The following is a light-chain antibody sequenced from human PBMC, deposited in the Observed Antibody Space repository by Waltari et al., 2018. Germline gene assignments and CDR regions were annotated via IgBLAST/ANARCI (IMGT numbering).Light chain of an antibody. V-gene: IGLV1-51*01. Sequence: QSVLTQPPSVSAAPGQQVTISCSGSSSNIGTYFVSWYLQRPRATPTLLIYDNNKRPSGIPVRFSASKSGTSATLDITGLQIGDEADYYCATWDNSLTAVVFGGGTKLTVL. J-gene: IGLJ2*01. CDR3: ATWDNSLTAVV. CDR2: DNN. CDR1: SSNIGTYF.